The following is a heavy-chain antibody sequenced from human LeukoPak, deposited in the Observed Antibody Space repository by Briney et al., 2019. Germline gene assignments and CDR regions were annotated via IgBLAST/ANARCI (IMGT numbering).Heavy chain of an antibody. D-gene: IGHD4-11*01. J-gene: IGHJ4*02. CDR2: IYHSGST. V-gene: IGHV4-38-2*02. Sequence: PSDTLSLTCAVSGYSISSGYYWGWIRQPPGKGLEWIGSIYHSGSTYYNPSLKSRVTISVDTSNNQFSLKLSSVTAADTAVYYCARDNSNTHFDYWGQGTLVTVSS. CDR3: ARDNSNTHFDY. CDR1: GYSISSGYY.